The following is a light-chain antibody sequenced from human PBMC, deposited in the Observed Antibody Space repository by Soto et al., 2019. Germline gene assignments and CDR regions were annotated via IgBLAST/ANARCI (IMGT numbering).Light chain of an antibody. CDR2: GAS. V-gene: IGKV3-15*01. CDR3: QHYNNWPLT. CDR1: QSVSSN. J-gene: IGKJ4*01. Sequence: EIVMSQPPATLSVSPGERATLSCRASQSVSSNLAWYQQKPGQAPRLLIYGASTRATGIPARFSGSGSGTEFTLTISSLQSEDFAVYYCQHYNNWPLTFGGGTKVDIK.